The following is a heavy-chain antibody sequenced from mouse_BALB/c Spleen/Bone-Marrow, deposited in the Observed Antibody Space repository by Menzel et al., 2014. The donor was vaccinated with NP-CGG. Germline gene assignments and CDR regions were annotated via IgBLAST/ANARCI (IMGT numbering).Heavy chain of an antibody. CDR2: ILPGSGTA. CDR1: GYTFSNYW. D-gene: IGHD1-1*01. CDR3: ARASVVPYYFDF. Sequence: QVHVKQSGAELMKPGASVKISCKATGYTFSNYWIDWVKQRPGHGLEWIGEILPGSGTANYNEKFKGKATFTADTSSNTAYMQLSSLTSEDSALYYCARASVVPYYFDFWGQSTPLTVSS. J-gene: IGHJ2*01. V-gene: IGHV1-9*01.